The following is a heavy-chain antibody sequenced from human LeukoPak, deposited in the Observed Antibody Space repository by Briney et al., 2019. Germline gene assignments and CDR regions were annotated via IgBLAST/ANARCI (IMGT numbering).Heavy chain of an antibody. J-gene: IGHJ4*02. CDR2: ISGSGGST. Sequence: GGSLRLSCAASGFTFSSYAMSWVRQAPGKGLEWVSAISGSGGSTYYADSVKGRFTISRDNSKNTLYLQMNSLRAEDTAVYYCARSYDSSGYSPGIDYWGQGTLVTVSS. CDR1: GFTFSSYA. V-gene: IGHV3-23*01. CDR3: ARSYDSSGYSPGIDY. D-gene: IGHD3-22*01.